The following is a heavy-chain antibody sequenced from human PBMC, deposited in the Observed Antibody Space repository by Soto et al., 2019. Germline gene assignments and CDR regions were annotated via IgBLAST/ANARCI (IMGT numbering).Heavy chain of an antibody. J-gene: IGHJ4*02. V-gene: IGHV3-23*01. Sequence: PGWSMRLSCAASGFSFSIYAMSWVRQAPGKGLEWVSGISGNGGSTYYADSVKGRFTISRDLFKNTLYLHMDSLRAEDTAIYYCAKDSGSYVYFEEWVQGTPETGSS. CDR1: GFSFSIYA. D-gene: IGHD1-26*01. CDR3: AKDSGSYVYFEE. CDR2: ISGNGGST.